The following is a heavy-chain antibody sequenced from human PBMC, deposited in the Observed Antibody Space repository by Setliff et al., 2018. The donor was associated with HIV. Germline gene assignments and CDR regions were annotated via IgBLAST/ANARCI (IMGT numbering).Heavy chain of an antibody. CDR1: GGSISSSSYY. J-gene: IGHJ6*03. Sequence: SETLSLTCTVSGGSISSSSYYWGWIRQPPGKGLEWIGSIYYSGSTYYNPPLKSRVTISVDTSKNQFSLKLSSVTAADTTVYYCARHNTGYSYGYDYYYYYMDVWGKGTTVTVSS. V-gene: IGHV4-39*01. CDR2: IYYSGST. D-gene: IGHD5-18*01. CDR3: ARHNTGYSYGYDYYYYYMDV.